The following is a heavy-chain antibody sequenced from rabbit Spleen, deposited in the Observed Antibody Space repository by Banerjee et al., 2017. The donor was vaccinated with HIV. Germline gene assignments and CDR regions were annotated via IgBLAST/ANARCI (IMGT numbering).Heavy chain of an antibody. CDR3: ARDLVGVIGWNFYL. V-gene: IGHV1S45*01. J-gene: IGHJ4*01. D-gene: IGHD1-1*01. CDR2: IDPIFGVS. Sequence: QEQLEESGGGLVQPEGSLTLTCTASGFSFSGSYYLCWVRQAPGKGLEWIGYIDPIFGVSYYATWAKGRFTISRTSSTTVTLRMTSLTAADRATYFCARDLVGVIGWNFYLWGQGTLVTVS. CDR1: GFSFSGSYY.